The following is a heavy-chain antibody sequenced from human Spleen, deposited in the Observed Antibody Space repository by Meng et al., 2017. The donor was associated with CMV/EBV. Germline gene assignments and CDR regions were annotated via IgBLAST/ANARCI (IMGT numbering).Heavy chain of an antibody. CDR2: IYSGGST. J-gene: IGHJ3*01. Sequence: GESLKISCAASGFTVSSNYMSWVRQAPGKGLEWVSVIYSGGSTYYADSVKGRFTISRDNSKNTLYLQMNSLRAEDTAVYFCARPISMGRDDAFAFWGQGTMVTVSS. V-gene: IGHV3-66*02. D-gene: IGHD3-10*01. CDR3: ARPISMGRDDAFAF. CDR1: GFTVSSNY.